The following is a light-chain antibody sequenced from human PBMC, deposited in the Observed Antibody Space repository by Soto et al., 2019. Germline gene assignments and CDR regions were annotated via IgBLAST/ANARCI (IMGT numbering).Light chain of an antibody. J-gene: IGKJ1*01. V-gene: IGKV1-27*01. CDR3: QEYNSSPRT. Sequence: DIQITQAPSSLSASVGDRVTITCRASQGINNYLGWYHQKPGKVPKLLIYAASTLQSWVSSRFSGSGSGTEFTLTISSLQPEDVATYYFQEYNSSPRTFGEGTKVEI. CDR1: QGINNY. CDR2: AAS.